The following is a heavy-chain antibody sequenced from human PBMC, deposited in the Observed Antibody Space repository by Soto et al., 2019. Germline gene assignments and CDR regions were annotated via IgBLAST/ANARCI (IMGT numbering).Heavy chain of an antibody. CDR2: ISYDGSNK. Sequence: GGSLRLSCAASGFTFSSYGMHWVRQAPRKGLEWVAVISYDGSNKYYADSVKGRFTISRDNSKNTLYLQMNSLRAEDTAVYYCAKDAHSGSSTNYYYYGMDVWGQGTTVTVSS. CDR1: GFTFSSYG. D-gene: IGHD6-6*01. V-gene: IGHV3-30*18. J-gene: IGHJ6*02. CDR3: AKDAHSGSSTNYYYYGMDV.